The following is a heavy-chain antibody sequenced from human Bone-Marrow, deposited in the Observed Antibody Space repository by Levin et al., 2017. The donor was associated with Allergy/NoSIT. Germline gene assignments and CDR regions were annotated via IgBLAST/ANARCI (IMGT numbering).Heavy chain of an antibody. CDR3: VKDLGGTYGTYYFDY. CDR1: GFIFDDNA. D-gene: IGHD2-15*01. Sequence: LSLTCAASGFIFDDNAMHWVRLAPGKGLEWVSGISWNSAKIGHADSVKGRFTISRDNAKNSLYLEMNSLRAEDTAFYYCVKDLGGTYGTYYFDYWGQGTLVTVSS. V-gene: IGHV3-9*01. J-gene: IGHJ4*02. CDR2: ISWNSAKI.